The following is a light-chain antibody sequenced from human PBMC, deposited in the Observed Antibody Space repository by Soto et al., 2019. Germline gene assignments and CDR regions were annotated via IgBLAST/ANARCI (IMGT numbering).Light chain of an antibody. CDR1: SSNIGAGYD. V-gene: IGLV1-40*01. CDR3: QTYDSSLNGLV. J-gene: IGLJ1*01. CDR2: GNS. Sequence: QSVLTQPPSVSGAPGQRVTISCTGSSSNIGAGYDVHWYQQLPGTAPKLLIYGNSNRPSGVPDRFSGSMSGTSASLAITGLHALAEADYYRQTYDSSLNGLVFGTGTNVTVL.